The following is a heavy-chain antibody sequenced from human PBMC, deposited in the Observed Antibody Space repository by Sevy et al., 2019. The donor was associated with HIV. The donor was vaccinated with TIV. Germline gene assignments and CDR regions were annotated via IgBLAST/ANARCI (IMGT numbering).Heavy chain of an antibody. CDR3: AREGGVATTGDHDAFDI. Sequence: ASVKVSCKASGDTFSTYGLSWVRQAPGQGLEWMGGIIPIFGTPNYAQKFQGRVTITADESASTAYMELSSLRSEDTCLYYCAREGGVATTGDHDAFDIWGHGTLVTVSS. J-gene: IGHJ3*02. CDR2: IIPIFGTP. CDR1: GDTFSTYG. V-gene: IGHV1-69*13. D-gene: IGHD7-27*01.